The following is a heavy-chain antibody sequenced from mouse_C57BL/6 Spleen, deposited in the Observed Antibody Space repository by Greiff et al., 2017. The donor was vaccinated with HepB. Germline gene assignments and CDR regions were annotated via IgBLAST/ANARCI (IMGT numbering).Heavy chain of an antibody. CDR3: ARRDYYGSSPYY. V-gene: IGHV1-69*01. D-gene: IGHD1-1*01. J-gene: IGHJ2*01. CDR1: GYTFTSYW. Sequence: QVQLQQPGAELVMPGASVKLSCKASGYTFTSYWMHWVKQRPGQGLEWIGEIDPSDSYTNYNQKFKGKSTLTVDKSSCTAYMQLSSLTSEDSAVYYCARRDYYGSSPYYWGQGTTLTVSS. CDR2: IDPSDSYT.